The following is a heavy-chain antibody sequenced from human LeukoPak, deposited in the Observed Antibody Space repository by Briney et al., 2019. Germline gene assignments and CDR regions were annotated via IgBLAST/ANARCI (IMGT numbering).Heavy chain of an antibody. CDR2: IYYSGST. Sequence: SETLSLTCTVSGGSISSYYWSWIRQPPGKGLEWIGYIYYSGSTNYNPSLKSRVTISVDTSKNQFSLKLSSVTAADTAVYYCARVSYYYGSRNFDYWGQGTLVTVSS. V-gene: IGHV4-59*01. D-gene: IGHD3-10*01. CDR1: GGSISSYY. CDR3: ARVSYYYGSRNFDY. J-gene: IGHJ4*02.